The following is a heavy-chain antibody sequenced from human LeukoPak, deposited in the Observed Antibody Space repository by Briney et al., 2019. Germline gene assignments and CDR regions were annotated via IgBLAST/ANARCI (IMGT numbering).Heavy chain of an antibody. J-gene: IGHJ4*02. CDR3: ARDRGGSCFDY. CDR2: IWYDGSNK. V-gene: IGHV3-33*01. Sequence: GGSLRLSCAASGFTFSSYGMHWVRQAPGKGLEWVAVIWYDGSNKYYADSVKGRFTISRDNSKNTLYLQMNSLRAEDTAVCYCARDRGGSCFDYWGQGTLVTVSS. D-gene: IGHD2-15*01. CDR1: GFTFSSYG.